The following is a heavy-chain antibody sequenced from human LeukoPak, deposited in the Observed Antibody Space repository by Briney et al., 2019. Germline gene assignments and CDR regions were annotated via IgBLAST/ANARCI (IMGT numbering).Heavy chain of an antibody. D-gene: IGHD3-22*01. CDR3: ARGFYDSSGHNWFDP. V-gene: IGHV3-66*01. CDR2: IYSGGST. Sequence: GGSLRLSCAASGFTVSSNYMSWVRQARGKGLEWVSVIYSGGSTYYADSVKGRLTISRDNSKNTLYLQMNSLRAEDTAVYYCARGFYDSSGHNWFDPWGQGTLVTVSS. J-gene: IGHJ5*02. CDR1: GFTVSSNY.